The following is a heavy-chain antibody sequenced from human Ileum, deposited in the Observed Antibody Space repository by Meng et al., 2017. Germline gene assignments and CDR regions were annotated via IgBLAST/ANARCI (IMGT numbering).Heavy chain of an antibody. J-gene: IGHJ4*02. V-gene: IGHV4-4*02. Sequence: GQRQESGPGLWVLSGTLSLTCTCSGGSSSSSFYCSWVRQSPGKGLEWIGQIYLAGSPNYNPSLESRVTISVDKSKNQFSLRLTSVTAADTAIFYCVRHGGKYFDSWGQGTLVTVSS. CDR3: VRHGGKYFDS. D-gene: IGHD2-15*01. CDR2: IYLAGSP. CDR1: GGSSSSSFY.